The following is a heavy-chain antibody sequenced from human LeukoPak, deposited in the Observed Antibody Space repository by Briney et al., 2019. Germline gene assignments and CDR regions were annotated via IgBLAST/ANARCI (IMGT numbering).Heavy chain of an antibody. D-gene: IGHD6-19*01. CDR3: GKIGWDRRGEAVAGTSFSYSYYMDV. CDR2: ISSSSSYI. CDR1: GFTFSSHS. V-gene: IGHV3-21*01. J-gene: IGHJ6*03. Sequence: GGSLRLSCAASGFTFSSHSMNWVRQAPGKGLEWVSSISSSSSYIYYADSVKGRFTISRDNAKNSLYLQMNSLRAEDTAVYYCGKIGWDRRGEAVAGTSFSYSYYMDVWGKG.